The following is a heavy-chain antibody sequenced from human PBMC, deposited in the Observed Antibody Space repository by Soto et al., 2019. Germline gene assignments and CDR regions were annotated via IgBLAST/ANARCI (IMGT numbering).Heavy chain of an antibody. Sequence: QVQLVQSGAEVKKPGASVKVSCKASGYSFSSYAVHWVRQAPGQRLEWVGWINAGNGVTKYSQKFQGRVTITSDASASTAYMELSSLTYEDTAVSYCARDPRLDTAARFGYYYYYMDVWGQGTTVTVSS. D-gene: IGHD3-16*01. V-gene: IGHV1-3*01. CDR2: INAGNGVT. J-gene: IGHJ6*03. CDR1: GYSFSSYA. CDR3: ARDPRLDTAARFGYYYYYMDV.